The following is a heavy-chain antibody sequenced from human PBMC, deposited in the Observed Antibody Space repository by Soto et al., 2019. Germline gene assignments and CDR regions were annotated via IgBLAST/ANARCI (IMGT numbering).Heavy chain of an antibody. Sequence: QVQLVQSGAEVKKPGASVRVSCKASGYTFTHYYIHWVRQAPGQGLEWMGIINPNGGITTYAQKFRAGFTMTRDTPTSAVYLELSSLRSEDSAIYYCATSLNSAMAFDYWGQGTLVTVSS. V-gene: IGHV1-46*01. CDR3: ATSLNSAMAFDY. CDR2: INPNGGIT. D-gene: IGHD5-18*01. J-gene: IGHJ4*02. CDR1: GYTFTHYY.